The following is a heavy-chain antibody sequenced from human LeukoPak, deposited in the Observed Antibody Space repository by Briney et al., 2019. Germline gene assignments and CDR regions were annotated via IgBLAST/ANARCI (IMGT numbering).Heavy chain of an antibody. CDR3: ARGVEEYYDSSGYPY. CDR1: GYTFTSYA. V-gene: IGHV7-4-1*02. CDR2: INTNTGNP. D-gene: IGHD3-22*01. Sequence: ASVKVSCKASGYTFTSYAMNWVRQAPGQGLEWMGWINTNTGNPTYAQGFTGRFVFSLDTSVSTAYLQISSLKAEDTAVYYCARGVEEYYDSSGYPYWGQGTLVTVSS. J-gene: IGHJ4*02.